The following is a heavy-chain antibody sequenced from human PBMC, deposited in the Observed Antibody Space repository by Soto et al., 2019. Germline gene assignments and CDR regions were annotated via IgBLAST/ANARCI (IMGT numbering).Heavy chain of an antibody. CDR3: ARGPLPHVVVPAAIQSWFDP. J-gene: IGHJ5*02. V-gene: IGHV4-61*01. CDR1: GGSVSSGSYY. Sequence: SETLSLTCTVSGGSVSSGSYYWSWIRQPPGKGLEWIGYIYYSGSTNYNPSLKSRVTISVDTSKNQFSLKLSSVTAADTSIYYCARGPLPHVVVPAAIQSWFDPWGQGTLVTVSS. CDR2: IYYSGST. D-gene: IGHD2-2*02.